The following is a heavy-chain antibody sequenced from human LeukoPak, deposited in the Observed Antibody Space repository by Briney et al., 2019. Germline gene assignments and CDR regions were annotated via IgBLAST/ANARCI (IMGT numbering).Heavy chain of an antibody. CDR3: ASQMDFSDDAFDI. CDR1: GDSFSSNSAA. D-gene: IGHD3/OR15-3a*01. CDR2: TYYRSKWYN. J-gene: IGHJ3*02. Sequence: SQTLSLTCAISGDSFSSNSAAWNWIRQSPSRGLEWLGRTYYRSKWYNDYAVSVKSRIIINADTSKNQFSLQLNSVTPEDTALYYCASQMDFSDDAFDIWGQGTMLTVSS. V-gene: IGHV6-1*01.